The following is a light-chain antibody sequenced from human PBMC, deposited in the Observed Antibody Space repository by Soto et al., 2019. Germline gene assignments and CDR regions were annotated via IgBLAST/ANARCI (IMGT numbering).Light chain of an antibody. V-gene: IGKV1-5*01. CDR1: QSISSW. CDR2: DGS. J-gene: IGKJ5*01. Sequence: DIQMSQSPSPPFAFFGDKITNPFPASQSISSWLAWYQQKPGKAPKLLIYDGSNLESGVPSRFSGSGSGTEFTLTISSLQPDDFATYYCQQYNSFFITFGQGTRLEIK. CDR3: QQYNSFFIT.